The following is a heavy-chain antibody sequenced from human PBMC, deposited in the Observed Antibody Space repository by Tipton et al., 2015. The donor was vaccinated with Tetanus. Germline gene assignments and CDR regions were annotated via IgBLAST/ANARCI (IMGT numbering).Heavy chain of an antibody. Sequence: GLVKPSETLSLTCTVSGSSISRSGHYWTWIRQPPGKEPEWVGSINSGGTTYHNPSLKSRLAISVDTSRNQFSLRLTSVTATDSAVYYCASLPKHWLAPRGAPWGQGTLVTVSS. J-gene: IGHJ5*02. CDR1: GSSISRSGHY. CDR2: INSGGTT. D-gene: IGHD6-19*01. CDR3: ASLPKHWLAPRGAP. V-gene: IGHV4-39*01.